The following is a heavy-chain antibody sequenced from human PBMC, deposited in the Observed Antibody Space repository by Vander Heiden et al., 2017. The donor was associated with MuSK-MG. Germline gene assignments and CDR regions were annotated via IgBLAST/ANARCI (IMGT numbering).Heavy chain of an antibody. D-gene: IGHD6-6*01. Sequence: QVQLVESGGGVVQPGRSLRLTCAASGFTFSSYAMHWVRQAPGKGLEWVAVISYDGSNKYYADSVKGRFTISSDNSKNTLYLQMNSLRAEDTAVYYCASWCEAARPLDYYMDVWGKGTTVTVSS. V-gene: IGHV3-30-3*01. J-gene: IGHJ6*03. CDR3: ASWCEAARPLDYYMDV. CDR1: GFTFSSYA. CDR2: ISYDGSNK.